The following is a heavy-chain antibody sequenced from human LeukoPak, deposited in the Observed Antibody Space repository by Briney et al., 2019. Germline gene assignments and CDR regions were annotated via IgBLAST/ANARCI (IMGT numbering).Heavy chain of an antibody. D-gene: IGHD3-3*01. Sequence: GGSLRLSCAASGFTFTNYWMSWVRQTPGKGLELVANIKQDRSEKYYVDSVKGRFTISRDNAKNSLYLQMNSLRAEDTAVYYCARLREIPVFGVVTKSTSYFDYWGQGTLVTVSS. J-gene: IGHJ4*02. CDR3: ARLREIPVFGVVTKSTSYFDY. CDR2: IKQDRSEK. V-gene: IGHV3-7*01. CDR1: GFTFTNYW.